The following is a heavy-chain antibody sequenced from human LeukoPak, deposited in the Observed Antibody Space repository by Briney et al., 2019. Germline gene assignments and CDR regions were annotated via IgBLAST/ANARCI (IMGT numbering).Heavy chain of an antibody. J-gene: IGHJ3*02. CDR3: ASLRITMIVVVPKNAFDI. CDR2: ISYDGSNK. CDR1: GFTFSSYA. D-gene: IGHD3-22*01. Sequence: GGSLRLSCGASGFTFSSYAMHWVRQAPGKGLEWVAVISYDGSNKYYADSVKGRFTISRDNSKNTLYLQMNSLRAEDTAVYYCASLRITMIVVVPKNAFDIWGQGTMVTVSS. V-gene: IGHV3-30-3*01.